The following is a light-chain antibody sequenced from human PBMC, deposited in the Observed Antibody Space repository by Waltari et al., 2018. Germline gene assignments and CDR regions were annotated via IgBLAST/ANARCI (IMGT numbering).Light chain of an antibody. J-gene: IGKJ1*01. V-gene: IGKV3-20*01. Sequence: EIVLTQSPGTLSLSPGERATLSCRASQSVSRYLAWYQQKPGQSPRLLIYEASRRGTGIPDSVSGSGSGTDFTLTISRLEPEDYAVYYCQKYGTVPATFGQGTKVEIK. CDR3: QKYGTVPAT. CDR1: QSVSRY. CDR2: EAS.